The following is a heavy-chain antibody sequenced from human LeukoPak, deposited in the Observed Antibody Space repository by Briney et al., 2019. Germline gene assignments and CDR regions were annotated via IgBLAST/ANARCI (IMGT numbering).Heavy chain of an antibody. J-gene: IGHJ4*02. CDR3: ANIYGDYDY. D-gene: IGHD4-17*01. Sequence: PGGSLRLSCAASGFTFSTYSMTWVRQAPGKGLEWVPSNSTSSSYIYYADSVKGRFTISRDNAKNSLYLQMNSLRAEDTAVYYCANIYGDYDYWGQGTLVTVSS. V-gene: IGHV3-21*01. CDR1: GFTFSTYS. CDR2: NSTSSSYI.